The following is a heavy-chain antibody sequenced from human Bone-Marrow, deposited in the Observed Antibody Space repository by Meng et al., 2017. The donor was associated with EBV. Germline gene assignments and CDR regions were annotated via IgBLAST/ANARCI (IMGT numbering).Heavy chain of an antibody. D-gene: IGHD3-3*01. Sequence: QVQLVQSGAEVKKPGSSVKVSCKASGGSFSYSAISWVRQAPGQGLEWMGWINTNTGNPTYAQGFTGRFVFSLDTSVSTAYLQISSLKAEDTAVYYCARDGPGICYWGQGTLVTVSS. J-gene: IGHJ4*02. CDR3: ARDGPGICY. CDR2: INTNTGNP. V-gene: IGHV7-4-1*02. CDR1: GGSFSYSA.